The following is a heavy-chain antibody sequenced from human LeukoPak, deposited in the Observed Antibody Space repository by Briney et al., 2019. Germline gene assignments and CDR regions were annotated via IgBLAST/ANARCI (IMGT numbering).Heavy chain of an antibody. CDR2: ISYSGST. D-gene: IGHD2-15*01. CDR3: ARVPNYCSGGSCYPYNWFDP. CDR1: GSSISSYF. Sequence: SETLSLTCTVSGSSISSYFWSWIRQPPGMGLEWIGYISYSGSTNYNPSLRSRVTISLDTSKNQFSLKLSSVTAADTAVYYCARVPNYCSGGSCYPYNWFDPWGLGTLVTVSS. J-gene: IGHJ5*02. V-gene: IGHV4-59*01.